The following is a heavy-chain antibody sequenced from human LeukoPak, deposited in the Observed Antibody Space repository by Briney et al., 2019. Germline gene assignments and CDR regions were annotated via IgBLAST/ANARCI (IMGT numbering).Heavy chain of an antibody. D-gene: IGHD2-21*01. V-gene: IGHV3-30*14. CDR3: AREEIPDAFDI. Sequence: GGSLRLSCAASGFTFSSYAMHWVRQAPGKGLEWVAVISYDGSNKYYADSVKGRFTISRDNSKNTLYLQMNSLRAEDTAVYYCAREEIPDAFDIWGQGTMVTVSS. CDR1: GFTFSSYA. J-gene: IGHJ3*02. CDR2: ISYDGSNK.